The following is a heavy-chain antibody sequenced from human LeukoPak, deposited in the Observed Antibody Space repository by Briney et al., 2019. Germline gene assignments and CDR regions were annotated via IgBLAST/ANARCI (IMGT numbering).Heavy chain of an antibody. CDR1: GFTFSDHY. Sequence: GGSLRLSCAASGFTFSDHYMDWVRQAPGKGLEWVGRSRNKGNSYTTQYAASVKGRFTISRDDSKNSLYLEMNSLKTEDTAVYYCARRDGKNFYFDYWGQGTLVTVSS. CDR3: ARRDGKNFYFDY. J-gene: IGHJ4*02. D-gene: IGHD5-24*01. CDR2: SRNKGNSYTT. V-gene: IGHV3-72*01.